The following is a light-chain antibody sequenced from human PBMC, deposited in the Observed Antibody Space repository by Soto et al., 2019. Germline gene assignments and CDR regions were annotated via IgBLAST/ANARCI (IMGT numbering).Light chain of an antibody. CDR3: QQRSDWPST. Sequence: EIVLTQSPATLSLSPGDRATLSCRASQSVGSYLGWYQQRPGQAPRLLIYDASNRATGIPARFSGSGSGTDFPLTISSLEPEDFAVYYCQQRSDWPSTFGGGTKVDIK. J-gene: IGKJ4*01. CDR2: DAS. CDR1: QSVGSY. V-gene: IGKV3-11*01.